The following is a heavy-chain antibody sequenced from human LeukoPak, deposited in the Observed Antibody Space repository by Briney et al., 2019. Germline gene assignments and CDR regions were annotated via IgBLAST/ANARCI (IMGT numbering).Heavy chain of an antibody. J-gene: IGHJ4*02. Sequence: SETLSLTCTVSGGSISSYYWSWIRQPPGKGLEWIGYIYYSGSTNYNPSLKSRVTISVDTSKNQFSLKLSSVTAADTAVYYCARLAMVRSGGVIVRVFDYWGQGTLVTVSS. V-gene: IGHV4-59*08. CDR1: GGSISSYY. CDR3: ARLAMVRSGGVIVRVFDY. CDR2: IYYSGST. D-gene: IGHD3-16*02.